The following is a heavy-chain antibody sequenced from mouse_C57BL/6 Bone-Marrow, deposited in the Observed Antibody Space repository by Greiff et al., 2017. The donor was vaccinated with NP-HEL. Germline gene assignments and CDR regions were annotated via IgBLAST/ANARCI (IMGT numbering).Heavy chain of an antibody. D-gene: IGHD2-4*01. CDR1: GYTFTSYW. V-gene: IGHV1-72*01. CDR3: ARWGYYDYDVCYAMDY. CDR2: IDPNSGGT. Sequence: QVQLKQSGAELVKPGASVKLSCKASGYTFTSYWMHWVKQRPGRGLEWIGRIDPNSGGTKYNEKFKSKATRTVDKPSSTAYMQLSSLTSEDSAVYYCARWGYYDYDVCYAMDYWGQGTSVTVSS. J-gene: IGHJ4*01.